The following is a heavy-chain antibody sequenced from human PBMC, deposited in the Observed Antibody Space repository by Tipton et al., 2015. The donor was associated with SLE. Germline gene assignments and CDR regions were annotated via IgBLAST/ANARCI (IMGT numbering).Heavy chain of an antibody. CDR3: ARAGRDIVVVPAAMADY. J-gene: IGHJ4*02. Sequence: TLSLTCAVYGGSFSAYYWSWIRQPPGKGLEWIGEINHSGSTNYNPSLKSRVTISVDTSKNQFSLKLSSVTAADTAVYYCARAGRDIVVVPAAMADYWGQGTLVTVSS. V-gene: IGHV4-34*01. D-gene: IGHD2-2*01. CDR1: GGSFSAYY. CDR2: INHSGST.